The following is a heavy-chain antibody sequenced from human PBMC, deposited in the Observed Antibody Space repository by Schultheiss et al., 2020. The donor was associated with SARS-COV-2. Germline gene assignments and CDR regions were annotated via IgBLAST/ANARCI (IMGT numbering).Heavy chain of an antibody. Sequence: ASVKVSCKASGYTFTGYYMHWVRQAPGQGLEWMGIINPSGGSTSYAQKFQGRVTMTRDTSTSTVYMELSSLRSEDTAVYYCARVDSSSLFDYYYYYGMDVWGQGTTVTVSS. CDR1: GYTFTGYY. V-gene: IGHV1-46*01. CDR2: INPSGGST. J-gene: IGHJ6*02. D-gene: IGHD6-13*01. CDR3: ARVDSSSLFDYYYYYGMDV.